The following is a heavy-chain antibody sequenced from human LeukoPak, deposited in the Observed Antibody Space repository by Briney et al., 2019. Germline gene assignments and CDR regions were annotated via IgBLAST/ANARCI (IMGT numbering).Heavy chain of an antibody. CDR2: IYYSGST. CDR1: GGSISSYY. V-gene: IGHV4-59*01. Sequence: SENLSLTCTVSGGSISSYYWSWIRQPPGKGLEWIGYIYYSGSTNYNPSLKSRVTISVDTSKNQFSLKLSSVTAADTAVYYCARNTYDILGNWFDPWGQGTLVTVSS. CDR3: ARNTYDILGNWFDP. D-gene: IGHD3-9*01. J-gene: IGHJ5*02.